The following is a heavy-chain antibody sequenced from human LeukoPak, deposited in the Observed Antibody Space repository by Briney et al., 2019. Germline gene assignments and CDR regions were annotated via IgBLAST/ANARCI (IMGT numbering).Heavy chain of an antibody. CDR2: IYSTGTT. V-gene: IGHV4-4*09. CDR1: DGSISGYF. Sequence: SETLSLTCTVSDGSISGYFWSWIRQPPGKGPEWIGYIYSTGTTNYSPSLSSRVTISVDTSKNQLSLNLRFVTATDTAVYHCARHNPPPTGFCSGTSCFMSGSQYFYMDVWGKGTSVTVS. D-gene: IGHD2-2*01. CDR3: ARHNPPPTGFCSGTSCFMSGSQYFYMDV. J-gene: IGHJ6*03.